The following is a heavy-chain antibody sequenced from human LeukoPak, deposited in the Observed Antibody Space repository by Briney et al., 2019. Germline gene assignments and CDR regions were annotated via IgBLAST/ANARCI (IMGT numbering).Heavy chain of an antibody. CDR2: IYYSGST. CDR1: GGSISSYY. CDR3: ARVRYYDFWSGYYIFDY. J-gene: IGHJ4*02. V-gene: IGHV4-59*01. D-gene: IGHD3-3*01. Sequence: SETLSLTCTVSGGSISSYYWSWIRQPPGKGLEWIAYIYYSGSTNYNPSLKSRVTISVDTSKTQFSLKLSSVTAADTAVYYCARVRYYDFWSGYYIFDYWGQGTLVTVSS.